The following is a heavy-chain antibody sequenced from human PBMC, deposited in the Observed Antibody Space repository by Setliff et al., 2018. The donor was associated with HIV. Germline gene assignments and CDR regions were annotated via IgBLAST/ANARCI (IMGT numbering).Heavy chain of an antibody. D-gene: IGHD5-12*01. Sequence: SVKVSCKASGGPFSDSAINWVRQAPGQGLEWMGRIIPVFGTANYAPTFPDRVTITADKSTSTAYLELSSLRSDDTAVYYCAKEVATTYYYRYMDVWGTG. V-gene: IGHV1-69*06. J-gene: IGHJ6*03. CDR1: GGPFSDSA. CDR3: AKEVATTYYYRYMDV. CDR2: IIPVFGTA.